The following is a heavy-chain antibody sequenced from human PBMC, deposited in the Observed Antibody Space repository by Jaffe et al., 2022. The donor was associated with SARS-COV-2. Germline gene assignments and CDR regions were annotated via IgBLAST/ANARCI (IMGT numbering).Heavy chain of an antibody. V-gene: IGHV1-69*02. Sequence: QVQLVQSGAEVKKPGSSVKVSCKASGGTFSSYTISWVRQAPGQGLEWMGRIIPILGIANYAQKFQGRVTITADKSTSTAYMELSSLRSEDTAVYYCTYDFWSGPNYYYGMDVWGQGTTVTVSS. CDR3: TYDFWSGPNYYYGMDV. CDR1: GGTFSSYT. CDR2: IIPILGIA. J-gene: IGHJ6*02. D-gene: IGHD3-3*01.